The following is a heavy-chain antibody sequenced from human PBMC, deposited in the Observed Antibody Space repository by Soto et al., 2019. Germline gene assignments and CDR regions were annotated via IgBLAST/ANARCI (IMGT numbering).Heavy chain of an antibody. CDR2: IYHSGST. CDR1: GGSISRGGYS. J-gene: IGHJ4*02. Sequence: SETLSLTCAVSGGSISRGGYSWSWIRQPPGKGLEWIGYIYHSGSTYYNPSLKSRVTISVDRSKNQFALKLSSVTAADTAVYYCDRVPDYWGQGTLVTVS. V-gene: IGHV4-30-2*01. CDR3: DRVPDY.